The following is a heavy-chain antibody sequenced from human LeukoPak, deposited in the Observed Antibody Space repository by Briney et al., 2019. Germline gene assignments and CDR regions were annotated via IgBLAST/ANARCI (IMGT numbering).Heavy chain of an antibody. D-gene: IGHD3-10*01. V-gene: IGHV3-53*01. J-gene: IGHJ6*02. CDR1: GFAVSDSY. CDR3: ARDLWVRGNMAPYGMDV. Sequence: GGSLRLSCEASGFAVSDSYMTWVRQAPGKGLEWVSTLYEFGNTYYTDSVKGRFSISRDRSKNTVFLQMNRLRGEDTAIYYCARDLWVRGNMAPYGMDVWGQGTTVTVSS. CDR2: LYEFGNT.